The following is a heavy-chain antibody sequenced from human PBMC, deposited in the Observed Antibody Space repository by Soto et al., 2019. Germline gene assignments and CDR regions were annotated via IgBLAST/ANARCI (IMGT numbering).Heavy chain of an antibody. CDR3: ARGPRAKPAMVLGSLYNWFDP. CDR1: GGTFSSYA. CDR2: IIPIFDTA. J-gene: IGHJ5*02. D-gene: IGHD5-18*01. V-gene: IGHV1-69*01. Sequence: QVQLVQSGAEVKKPGSSVKVSCKASGGTFSSYAISWVRQAPGQGLEWMGGIIPIFDTANYAQKLQGRVTITADESTSTAYMGLSSLRSEDTAVYYCARGPRAKPAMVLGSLYNWFDPWGQGTLVTVSS.